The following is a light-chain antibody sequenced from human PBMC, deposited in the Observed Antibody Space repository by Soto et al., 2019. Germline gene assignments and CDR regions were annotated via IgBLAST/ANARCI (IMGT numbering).Light chain of an antibody. CDR2: DVT. J-gene: IGLJ1*01. Sequence: QSVLTQPASVSGSLGQSITISCTGTNSDVGGYNYVSWYQNHPGKAPRLIIHDVTNRPSGVSNRFSGSKSGNTASLIISGLQAEDEADYICNSYTSSTTYVFGTGTKLTVL. CDR3: NSYTSSTTYV. CDR1: NSDVGGYNY. V-gene: IGLV2-14*03.